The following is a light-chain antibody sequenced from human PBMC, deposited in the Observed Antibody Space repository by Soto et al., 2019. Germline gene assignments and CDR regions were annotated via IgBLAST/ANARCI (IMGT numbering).Light chain of an antibody. V-gene: IGLV2-8*01. CDR2: EVI. J-gene: IGLJ2*01. CDR3: SSYSGSDNFVV. CDR1: SSDVGGYNF. Sequence: QSALTQPPSASGSPGQSVTISCAGTSSDVGGYNFVSWYQQYPGKVPKLMIYEVIKRPSGVPDRFSGSKSGNTASLTVSGLHAEDEADYYCSSYSGSDNFVVFGGGTKLTVL.